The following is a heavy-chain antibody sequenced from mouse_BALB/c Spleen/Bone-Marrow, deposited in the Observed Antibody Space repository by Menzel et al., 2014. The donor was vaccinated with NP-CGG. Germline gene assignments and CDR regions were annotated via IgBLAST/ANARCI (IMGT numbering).Heavy chain of an antibody. D-gene: IGHD1-1*01. V-gene: IGHV14-3*02. CDR3: APYYYGRWFTY. J-gene: IGHJ3*01. Sequence: VQLQQSGAELVKPGASVKLSCTASGFNIKDPYMHWVKQRPEQGLEWIGRIDPANGNTKYDPKFQGKATITADTSSNTAYLKLSSLTSEDTAVYYCAPYYYGRWFTYWGQGTLVTVSA. CDR2: IDPANGNT. CDR1: GFNIKDPY.